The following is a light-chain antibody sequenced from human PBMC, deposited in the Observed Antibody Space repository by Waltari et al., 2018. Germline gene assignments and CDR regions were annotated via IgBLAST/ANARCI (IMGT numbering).Light chain of an antibody. Sequence: EIVLTQSPGTLSLSPGERATISCRASQNVRASDLAWYQQKPGQAPRLLIFRASSRATGITDRFSGSASGRDLTLTISRLEPEDFAVYYCQQYGSSPLTFGGGTKVEIK. CDR2: RAS. CDR1: QNVRASD. CDR3: QQYGSSPLT. J-gene: IGKJ4*01. V-gene: IGKV3-20*01.